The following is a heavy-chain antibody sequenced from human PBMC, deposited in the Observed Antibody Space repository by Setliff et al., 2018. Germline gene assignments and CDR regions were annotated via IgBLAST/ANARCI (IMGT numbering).Heavy chain of an antibody. CDR3: GRAGKPYAIDI. Sequence: SLRLSCAASGFSFSNYWMHWVRQAPGKGLVWVSRINSDGSTTTYADSVKGRFTISRDNGKNTVYLQMNSLRAEDTAMYYCGRAGKPYAIDIWGQGTMVTVS. V-gene: IGHV3-74*01. CDR2: INSDGSTT. J-gene: IGHJ3*02. CDR1: GFSFSNYW.